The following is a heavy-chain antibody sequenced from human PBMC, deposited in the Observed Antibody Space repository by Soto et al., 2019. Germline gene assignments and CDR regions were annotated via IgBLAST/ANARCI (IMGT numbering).Heavy chain of an antibody. CDR2: IKGKTDGGTT. V-gene: IGHV3-15*01. J-gene: IGHJ3*02. CDR1: GFTFSNAW. CDR3: TTEGHDYIWGSYRFSAFDI. D-gene: IGHD3-16*02. Sequence: EVQLVESGGGLVKPGGSLRLSCAASGFTFSNAWMSWVRQAPGKGLEWVGRIKGKTDGGTTDYAAPVKGRFTISRDDSKNTLYLQMNSLKTDDTAVYYCTTEGHDYIWGSYRFSAFDIWGQGTMVTVSS.